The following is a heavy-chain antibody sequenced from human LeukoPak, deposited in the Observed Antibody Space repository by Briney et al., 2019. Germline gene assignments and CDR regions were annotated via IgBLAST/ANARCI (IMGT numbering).Heavy chain of an antibody. CDR1: GGSFSGYY. V-gene: IGHV4-34*01. D-gene: IGHD6-13*01. CDR2: INHSGST. J-gene: IGHJ6*02. CDR3: ARVLFARSWYSQVFEAPYYYYGMDV. Sequence: SETLSLTCAVYGGSFSGYYGSWIRQPPGKGLEWIGEINHSGSTNYNPSLKSRVTISVDTSKNQFSLKLSSVTAADTAVYYCARVLFARSWYSQVFEAPYYYYGMDVWGQGTTVTVSS.